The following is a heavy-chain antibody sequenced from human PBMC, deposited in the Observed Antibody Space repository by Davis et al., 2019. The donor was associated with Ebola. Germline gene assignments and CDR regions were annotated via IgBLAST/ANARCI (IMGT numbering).Heavy chain of an antibody. CDR2: MNPDTGNT. Sequence: ASVKVSCKASGYTFTNYDINWVRQATGQGLEWLGWMNPDTGNTGYAQKFQGRVTLTRDTSINTAYMELSSLTPEDTAVYYCAKNVAETGDFESWGQGTLVAVST. CDR1: GYTFTNYD. J-gene: IGHJ4*02. D-gene: IGHD3-10*01. V-gene: IGHV1-8*02. CDR3: AKNVAETGDFES.